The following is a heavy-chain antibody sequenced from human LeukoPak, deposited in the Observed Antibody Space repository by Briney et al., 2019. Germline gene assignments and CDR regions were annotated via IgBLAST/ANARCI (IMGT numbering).Heavy chain of an antibody. CDR1: GFTFRNYA. D-gene: IGHD2-8*01. CDR2: ISGSGENT. CDR3: ALLMMYDIDFDS. J-gene: IGHJ4*02. Sequence: GGSLRLSCAASGFTFRNYAMSWVRQAPGKGLEWVSAISGSGENTYYADSVKGRFTISRDNSKNTLYLQMNSLRAEDTAVYYCALLMMYDIDFDSWGQGTLVTVSS. V-gene: IGHV3-23*01.